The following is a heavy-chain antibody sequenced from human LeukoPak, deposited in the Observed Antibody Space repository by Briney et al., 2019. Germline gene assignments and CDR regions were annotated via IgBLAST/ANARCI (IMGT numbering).Heavy chain of an antibody. D-gene: IGHD4-17*01. J-gene: IGHJ4*02. V-gene: IGHV3-15*01. CDR2: IKSKNDGGTT. CDR1: GFTFSNAW. Sequence: EGSLRLSCAASGFTFSNAWMSWVRQAPGKGLEWVGRIKSKNDGGTTDYVAPVKGRFTISRDDSKNTLYLQMNSLETEDSAVYYCSTYGGYPLWSQGTLVTV. CDR3: STYGGYPL.